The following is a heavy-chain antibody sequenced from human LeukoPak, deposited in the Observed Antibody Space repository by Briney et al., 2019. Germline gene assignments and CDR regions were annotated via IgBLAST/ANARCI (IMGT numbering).Heavy chain of an antibody. D-gene: IGHD6-19*01. CDR2: ISGSGGST. CDR3: AKTGSGWYEDAFDI. CDR1: GFTFSTYA. J-gene: IGHJ3*02. Sequence: AGGSWRFSGAALGFTFSTYAMTWVRKAPGKGLNWVSAISGSGGSTYYADSVKGRFTISRDNSKNTLYLQMNSLRAEDTAVYYCAKTGSGWYEDAFDIWGQGTMVTVSS. V-gene: IGHV3-23*01.